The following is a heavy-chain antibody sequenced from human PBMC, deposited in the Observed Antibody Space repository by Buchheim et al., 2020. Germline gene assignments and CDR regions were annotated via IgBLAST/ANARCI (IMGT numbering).Heavy chain of an antibody. J-gene: IGHJ6*02. CDR2: ISSSSSTI. D-gene: IGHD3-3*01. V-gene: IGHV3-48*01. CDR1: GFTFSSYS. CDR3: ARAYDLSPYYYYGMDV. Sequence: EVQLVESGGGLVQPGGSLRLSCAASGFTFSSYSMNWVRQAPGKGLEWVSYISSSSSTIYYADSVKGRFTISRDNAKNSLYLQMNSLRAEDTAVYYCARAYDLSPYYYYGMDVWGQGTT.